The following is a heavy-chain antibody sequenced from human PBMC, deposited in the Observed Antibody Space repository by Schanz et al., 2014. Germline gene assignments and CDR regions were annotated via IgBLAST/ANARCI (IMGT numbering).Heavy chain of an antibody. V-gene: IGHV3-30*02. D-gene: IGHD3-10*01. CDR1: GFTLSSYG. J-gene: IGHJ3*02. CDR2: INSDGTKR. CDR3: AKGRFGELSAFDI. Sequence: VKMVESGGGLVKPGGSLRLSCAASGFTLSSYGMHWVRQAPGKGLEWVAFINSDGTKRFYADSVKSRFTISRDNSRNTLYLQMNSLRAEDTAVYYCAKGRFGELSAFDIWGQGTMVTVSS.